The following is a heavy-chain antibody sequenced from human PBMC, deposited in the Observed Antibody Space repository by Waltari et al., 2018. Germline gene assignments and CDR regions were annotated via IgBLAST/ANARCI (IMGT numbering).Heavy chain of an antibody. CDR1: GYTLPSYA. D-gene: IGHD6-6*01. V-gene: IGHV1-3*01. CDR2: INAGNGNT. Sequence: QVQLVQSGAEVKKPGASVKVACKAFGYTLPSYAIPWVRQAPGQRLEWMGWINAGNGNTKYSQKFQGRVTITRDTSASTAYMELSSLRSEDTAVYYCARPYSSSNGDAFDIWGQGTMVTVSS. J-gene: IGHJ3*02. CDR3: ARPYSSSNGDAFDI.